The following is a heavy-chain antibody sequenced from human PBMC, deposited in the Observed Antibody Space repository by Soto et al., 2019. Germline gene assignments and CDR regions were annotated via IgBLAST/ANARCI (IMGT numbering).Heavy chain of an antibody. CDR2: ISAYNGNT. Sequence: GASVNVSCKASGYTFTSYGISWVRQSPGQGLEWMGWISAYNGNTNYAQKLQGRVTVTTDTSTSTAYMELRSLRSDDTAVYYCARDTYYDTSGYYPIFDYWGQGTLVTVSS. CDR3: ARDTYYDTSGYYPIFDY. CDR1: GYTFTSYG. D-gene: IGHD3-22*01. V-gene: IGHV1-18*01. J-gene: IGHJ4*02.